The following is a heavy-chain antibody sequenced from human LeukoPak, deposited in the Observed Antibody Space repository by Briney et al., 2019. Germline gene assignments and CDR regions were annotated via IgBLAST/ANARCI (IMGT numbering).Heavy chain of an antibody. CDR3: AKDPGRGGSRPY. Sequence: PGGSLRLSCAASGFTFSSYGRNWVRQAPGKGLEWVTFIRNDGSDNYYADSVKGRFTVSRDNSKNTLYLQVNSLRSEDTAVYYCAKDPGRGGSRPYWGQGTLVTVSS. CDR2: IRNDGSDN. J-gene: IGHJ4*02. V-gene: IGHV3-30*02. D-gene: IGHD1-26*01. CDR1: GFTFSSYG.